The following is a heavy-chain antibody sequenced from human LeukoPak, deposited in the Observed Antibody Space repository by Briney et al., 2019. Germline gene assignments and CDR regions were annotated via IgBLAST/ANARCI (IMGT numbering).Heavy chain of an antibody. V-gene: IGHV4-30-4*08. J-gene: IGHJ5*02. CDR3: SRVFCSGGSCYSPDWFDP. CDR1: GGSISSGDYY. CDR2: IYYSGST. Sequence: SQTLSLTCTVSGGSISSGDYYWSWIRQPPGKSLEWSGYIYYSGSTYYNPSLKSRVTISVDTSKNQFSLKLSSVTAADTAVYYCSRVFCSGGSCYSPDWFDPWGQGTLVTVSS. D-gene: IGHD2-15*01.